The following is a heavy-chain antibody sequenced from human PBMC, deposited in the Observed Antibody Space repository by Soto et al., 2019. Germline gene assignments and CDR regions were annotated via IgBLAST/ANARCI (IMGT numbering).Heavy chain of an antibody. D-gene: IGHD3-10*01. CDR1: GFTVSNNY. Sequence: EVQLVESGGGLIQPGGSLRLSCAVSGFTVSNNYMSWVRQAPGKGLEGVSVIYSGGYTAYGDSVKGRFTISRDNSKNPLSLQRKGRGAAGPAVGSGGTRAGGGGYWGQGTLVTVSS. CDR3: GTRAGGGGY. J-gene: IGHJ4*02. CDR2: IYSGGYT. V-gene: IGHV3-53*01.